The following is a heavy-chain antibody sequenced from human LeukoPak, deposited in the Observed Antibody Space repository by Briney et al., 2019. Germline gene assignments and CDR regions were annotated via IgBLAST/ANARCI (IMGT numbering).Heavy chain of an antibody. CDR2: IYYSGST. J-gene: IGHJ4*02. D-gene: IGHD1-26*01. CDR1: GGSTSSGDYY. CDR3: ARVGSYLNFDY. V-gene: IGHV4-30-4*08. Sequence: PSETLSLTCTVSGGSTSSGDYYWSWIRQPPGKGLEWIGHIYYSGSTYYNPSLKSRVTISVDTSKNQFSLKLSSVTAADTAVYYCARVGSYLNFDYWGQGTLVTVSS.